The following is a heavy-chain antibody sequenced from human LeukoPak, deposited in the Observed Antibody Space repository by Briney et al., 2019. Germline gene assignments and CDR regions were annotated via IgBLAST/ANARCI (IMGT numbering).Heavy chain of an antibody. J-gene: IGHJ4*02. CDR1: GFTFSSYG. V-gene: IGHV3-30*02. CDR3: ARDSWFGEFFDY. CDR2: IQYEGTNK. D-gene: IGHD3-10*01. Sequence: PGGSLRLSCAASGFTFSSYGMHWVRQAPGKGLEWVAFIQYEGTNKYYADSVKGRFTIFRDNAKNSLYLQMNSLRAEDTAVYYCARDSWFGEFFDYWGQGTLVTVSS.